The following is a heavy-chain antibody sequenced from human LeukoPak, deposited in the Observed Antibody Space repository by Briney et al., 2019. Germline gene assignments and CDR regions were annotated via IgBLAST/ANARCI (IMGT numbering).Heavy chain of an antibody. V-gene: IGHV3-21*01. CDR1: GFTFSSYS. D-gene: IGHD3-22*01. J-gene: IGHJ1*01. CDR2: ISSSSSYI. CDR3: ARDVKTDYYDSSGYPDVCPEYFQH. Sequence: GGSLRLSCAASGFTFSSYSMNWVRQAPGKGLEWVSSISSSSSYIYYADSVKGRFTISRDNAKNSLYLQMNSLRAEDTAVYYCARDVKTDYYDSSGYPDVCPEYFQHWGQGTLVTVSS.